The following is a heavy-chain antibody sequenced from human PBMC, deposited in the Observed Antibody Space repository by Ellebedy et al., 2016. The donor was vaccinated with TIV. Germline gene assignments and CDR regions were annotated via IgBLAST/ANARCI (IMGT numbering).Heavy chain of an antibody. Sequence: GESLKISCAASGFIFSRYSMNWVRQAPGKGLEWVSSISDTSHYIYYADSLKGRFTISRDNAKNSLYLQVNGLRAEDTAVYYCARAKYQQLWGVDAFDIWGQGTMVTVSS. J-gene: IGHJ3*02. CDR2: ISDTSHYI. V-gene: IGHV3-21*01. CDR1: GFIFSRYS. D-gene: IGHD2-2*01. CDR3: ARAKYQQLWGVDAFDI.